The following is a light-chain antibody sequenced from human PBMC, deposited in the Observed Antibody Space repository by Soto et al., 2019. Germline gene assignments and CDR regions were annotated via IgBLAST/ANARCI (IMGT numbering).Light chain of an antibody. J-gene: IGKJ1*01. CDR3: QQYNNWPRT. CDR1: QSISSN. CDR2: GAS. Sequence: EIVMTQSPATLSVSPGGRATLSCRASQSISSNLAWYQQKPGQAPRLLIYGASTTATGIPARFSGSESGTEFTLTISSLQSEDFAVHYCQQYNNWPRTFGQGTKVDI. V-gene: IGKV3-15*01.